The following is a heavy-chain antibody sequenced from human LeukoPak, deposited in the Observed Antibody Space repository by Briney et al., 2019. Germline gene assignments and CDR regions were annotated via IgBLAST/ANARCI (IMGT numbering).Heavy chain of an antibody. D-gene: IGHD3-10*01. V-gene: IGHV4-59*01. CDR1: GGSISRYY. CDR2: IYDIVRT. Sequence: SETLSLTCTVSGGSISRYYWSWIRQPPGKGLEWIGYIYDIVRTNYNPSLKSRVTISVDTSKNQFSLKLSSVTAADTAVYYCAGDLYGSGNYYFDYWGQGTLVTVSS. CDR3: AGDLYGSGNYYFDY. J-gene: IGHJ4*02.